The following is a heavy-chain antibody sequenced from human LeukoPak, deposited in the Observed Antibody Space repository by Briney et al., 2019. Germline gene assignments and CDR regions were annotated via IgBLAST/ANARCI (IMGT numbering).Heavy chain of an antibody. V-gene: IGHV3-64*01. J-gene: IGHJ1*01. CDR1: GFTFRSYG. CDR3: ATYYYDSGGFHFHH. CDR2: ISSNGGRT. Sequence: GGSLRLSCAASGFTFRSYGMHWVRQAPGKGLEYVSAISSNGGRTYYANSVKGRFTIFRDNSRNTLYLQMGSLRAEDMAVYYCATYYYDSGGFHFHHWGQGTLVTVSS. D-gene: IGHD3-22*01.